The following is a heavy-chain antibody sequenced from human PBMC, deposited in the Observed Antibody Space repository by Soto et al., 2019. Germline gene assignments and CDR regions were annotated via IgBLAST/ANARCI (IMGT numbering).Heavy chain of an antibody. D-gene: IGHD3-3*01. Sequence: SGPTLVKPTQTLTLTCTFSGFSLSTSGVGVGWIRQPPGKALEWLALIYWNDDKRYSPSLKSRLTITKDTSKNQVVLTMTNMDPVDTATYYCAHRPRTWSGYHGLYYFDYWGQGTLVTVSS. CDR2: IYWNDDK. CDR1: GFSLSTSGVG. J-gene: IGHJ4*02. CDR3: AHRPRTWSGYHGLYYFDY. V-gene: IGHV2-5*01.